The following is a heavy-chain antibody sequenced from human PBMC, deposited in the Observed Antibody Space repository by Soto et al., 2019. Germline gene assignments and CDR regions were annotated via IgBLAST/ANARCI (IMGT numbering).Heavy chain of an antibody. CDR3: ARFYYDSSGYLPSPYYYYYGMDV. CDR2: IKQEGREK. CDR1: GFTFSRVW. V-gene: IGHV3-7*01. J-gene: IGHJ6*02. D-gene: IGHD3-22*01. Sequence: SLRLSCAASGFTFSRVWMSWVRQAPGKGLEWVASIKQEGREKYYVDSVKGRFTISRDNAKNSLYLQMNSLRAEGTAVYYCARFYYDSSGYLPSPYYYYYGMDVWGQGTTVTASS.